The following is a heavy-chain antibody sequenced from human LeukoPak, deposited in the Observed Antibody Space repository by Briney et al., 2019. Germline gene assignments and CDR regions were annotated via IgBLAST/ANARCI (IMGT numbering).Heavy chain of an antibody. CDR2: ISGSGGGT. CDR1: GFAFSTYA. V-gene: IGHV3-23*01. D-gene: IGHD6-13*01. Sequence: PGGSLRLSCAASGFAFSTYAMTWVRQAPGKGLEWVSGISGSGGGTYYADSVKGRFTISRDNSKNTLYLQMNSLRAEDTAVYYCAIERYSSTWYSFDYWGQGSLVTVSS. CDR3: AIERYSSTWYSFDY. J-gene: IGHJ4*02.